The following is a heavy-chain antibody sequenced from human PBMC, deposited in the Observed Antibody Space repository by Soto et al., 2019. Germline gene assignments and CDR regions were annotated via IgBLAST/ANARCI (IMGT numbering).Heavy chain of an antibody. J-gene: IGHJ4*02. V-gene: IGHV3-9*01. CDR2: INWDSGDI. CDR3: ARSPAGYSYGYGADY. CDR1: GISFDDYA. D-gene: IGHD5-18*01. Sequence: GGSLRLSCVVSGISFDDYAMHWVRQVPGKGLEWVSGINWDSGDIGYADSVKGRFTISRDNAKNSLYLQMNSLKTEDTAVYYCARSPAGYSYGYGADYWGQGTLVTVSS.